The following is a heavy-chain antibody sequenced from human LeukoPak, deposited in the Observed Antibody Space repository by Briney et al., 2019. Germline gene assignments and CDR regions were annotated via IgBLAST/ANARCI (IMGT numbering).Heavy chain of an antibody. Sequence: GGSLRLSCAGSGFPFSSYGMNWVRQAPGKGLEWVSYITGSSSHMYYADSVKGRFTTSRDNAKNSLYLQMNSLRAEDTAVYYCATLVYDILTGYRPWYFDLWGRGTLVTVSS. CDR1: GFPFSSYG. D-gene: IGHD3-9*01. CDR2: ITGSSSHM. J-gene: IGHJ2*01. V-gene: IGHV3-21*01. CDR3: ATLVYDILTGYRPWYFDL.